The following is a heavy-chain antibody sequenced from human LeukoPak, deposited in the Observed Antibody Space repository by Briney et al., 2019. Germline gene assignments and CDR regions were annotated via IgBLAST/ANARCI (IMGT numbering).Heavy chain of an antibody. D-gene: IGHD2-2*01. J-gene: IGHJ4*02. CDR2: ISAYNGNT. CDR3: ARDWPIVVVPAATDFDY. CDR1: GYTFTSYG. V-gene: IGHV1-18*01. Sequence: GASVKVSCKASGYTFTSYGISWVRQAPGQGLEWMGWISAYNGNTNYAQKLQGRVTMTTDTSTSTAYMELRSLRSDDTAVYYCARDWPIVVVPAATDFDYWGQRTLVTVSS.